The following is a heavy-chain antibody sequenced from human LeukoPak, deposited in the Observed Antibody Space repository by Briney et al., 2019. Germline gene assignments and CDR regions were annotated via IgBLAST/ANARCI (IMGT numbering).Heavy chain of an antibody. D-gene: IGHD3-22*01. Sequence: ASVKVSCKASGGTFSSYAISWVRQAPGQGLEWMGGIIPIFGTANYAQKFQGRVTITADESTSTAYMELSSLRSDDTAVYYCARERRNYYDSSGYYPDYWGQGTLVTVSS. V-gene: IGHV1-69*13. J-gene: IGHJ4*02. CDR3: ARERRNYYDSSGYYPDY. CDR1: GGTFSSYA. CDR2: IIPIFGTA.